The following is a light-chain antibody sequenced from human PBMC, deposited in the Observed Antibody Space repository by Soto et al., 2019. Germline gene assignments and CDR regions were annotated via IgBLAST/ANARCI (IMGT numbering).Light chain of an antibody. V-gene: IGKV3-15*01. Sequence: EVLMTQSPATLSVSPGERATLSCRASQSVGSDLAWYQQKPGQPPRLLIYDASTRATGIPSRFSGSGSGTEFTLTISSLKSEDFAVYYCQQYDNWPRTFGQGTKVDIK. CDR1: QSVGSD. CDR2: DAS. J-gene: IGKJ1*01. CDR3: QQYDNWPRT.